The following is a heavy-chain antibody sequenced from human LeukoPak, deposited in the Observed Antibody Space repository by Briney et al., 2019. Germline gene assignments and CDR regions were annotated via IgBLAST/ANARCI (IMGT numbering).Heavy chain of an antibody. J-gene: IGHJ4*02. Sequence: GSLRLSCAASGFTFSSYETNWVRQAPGNGLEWISYITSTINSIYYAESVKGRFTISRDNTKNSLYLQMDSLRVEDTALYFCAASLGPRDYWGQGILVTVSS. CDR1: GFTFSSYE. CDR2: ITSTINSI. CDR3: AASLGPRDY. D-gene: IGHD7-27*01. V-gene: IGHV3-48*03.